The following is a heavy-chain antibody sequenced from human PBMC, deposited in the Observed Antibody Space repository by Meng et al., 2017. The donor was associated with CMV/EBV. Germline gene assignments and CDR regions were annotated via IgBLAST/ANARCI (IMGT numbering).Heavy chain of an antibody. CDR1: GGSFSGYY. CDR2: INHSGST. V-gene: IGHV4-34*01. Sequence: SETLSLTCAVYGGSFSGYYWSWIRQPPGKELEWIGEINHSGSTNYNPSLESRVTISVDTSKNQFSLKLSSVTAADTAVYYCARDHHTHGFLESYYGMDVWGQGTTVTVSS. D-gene: IGHD3-3*01. J-gene: IGHJ6*02. CDR3: ARDHHTHGFLESYYGMDV.